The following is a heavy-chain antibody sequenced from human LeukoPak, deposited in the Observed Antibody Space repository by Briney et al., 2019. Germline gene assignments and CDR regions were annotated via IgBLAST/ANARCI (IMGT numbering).Heavy chain of an antibody. J-gene: IGHJ4*02. CDR1: GYTFTGYY. V-gene: IGHV1-2*02. CDR2: INPNCGGT. Sequence: ASVKVSCKASGYTFTGYYMHWVRQAPGQGLEWMGLINPNCGGTSYAQKFQGRVTMTRDTSISTAYMELSRLRSDDTAVYYCARDRHIAAAGTPDYWGQGTLVTVSS. CDR3: ARDRHIAAAGTPDY. D-gene: IGHD6-13*01.